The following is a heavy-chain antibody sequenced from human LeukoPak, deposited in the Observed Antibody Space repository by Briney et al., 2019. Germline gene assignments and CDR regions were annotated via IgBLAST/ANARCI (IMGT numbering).Heavy chain of an antibody. CDR3: ARRQGNHYGLDV. V-gene: IGHV3-74*01. CDR2: INSDGSST. J-gene: IGHJ6*02. CDR1: GFIFSSYG. Sequence: GGSLRLSCEASGFIFSSYGFHWVRQAPGKGLVWVARINSDGSSTNHAVSVKGRFTISRDNAKNTLYLQMNSLTAEDTAIYYCARRQGNHYGLDVWGQGTMVTVSS.